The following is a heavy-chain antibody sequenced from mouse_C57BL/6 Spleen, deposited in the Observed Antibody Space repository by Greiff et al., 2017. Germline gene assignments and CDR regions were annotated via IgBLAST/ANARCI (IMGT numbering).Heavy chain of an antibody. CDR1: GYTFTSYW. V-gene: IGHV1-64*01. Sequence: QVQLQQSGAELVKPGASVKLSCKASGYTFTSYWMHWVKQRPGQGLEWIGLIHPNSGSTNYNEKFKSKATLTVDKSSSTAYMQLSSLTSEDSAVYYCARGTLHYYGSSYFDYWGQGTTLTVSS. CDR3: ARGTLHYYGSSYFDY. J-gene: IGHJ2*01. D-gene: IGHD1-1*01. CDR2: IHPNSGST.